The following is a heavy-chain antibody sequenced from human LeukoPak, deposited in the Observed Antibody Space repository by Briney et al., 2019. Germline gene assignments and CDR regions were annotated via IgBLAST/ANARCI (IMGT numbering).Heavy chain of an antibody. CDR3: ASVGIAVAPSDAFDI. D-gene: IGHD6-19*01. Sequence: GGSLRLSCAASGFTFSSYWMHWVRQAPGKGLVWVSRINSDGSSTSYADSVKGRFTISRDNAKNTLYLQMNSLRAEDTAVYYCASVGIAVAPSDAFDIWGRGTMVTVSS. CDR2: INSDGSST. V-gene: IGHV3-74*01. CDR1: GFTFSSYW. J-gene: IGHJ3*02.